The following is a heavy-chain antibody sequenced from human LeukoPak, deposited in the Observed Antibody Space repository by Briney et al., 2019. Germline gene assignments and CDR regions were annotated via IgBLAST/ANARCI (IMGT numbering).Heavy chain of an antibody. CDR1: GFTVSSNY. D-gene: IGHD4-17*01. CDR2: IYSGGST. V-gene: IGHV3-53*01. Sequence: PGRSLRLSCAASGFTVSSNYMSSVRQAPGKGLEWVSVIYSGGSTYYADSVKGRFTISRDNSKDTLYLQMNSLRAEDTAVYYCARLRFPYGMDVWGQGTTVTVSS. CDR3: ARLRFPYGMDV. J-gene: IGHJ6*02.